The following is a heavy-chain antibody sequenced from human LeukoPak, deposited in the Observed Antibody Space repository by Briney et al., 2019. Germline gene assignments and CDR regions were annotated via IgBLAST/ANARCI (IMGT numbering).Heavy chain of an antibody. Sequence: PGGSLRLSCVASGFTFSSNAMGWVRQAPGKGLEWVSVTTNTGGGKYYADSVKGRFTISRDNSKNTLYLQMNSLRAEDTAVYYCARVHYYGSGSYFWFDPWGQGTLVTVSS. CDR1: GFTFSSNA. CDR3: ARVHYYGSGSYFWFDP. D-gene: IGHD3-10*01. J-gene: IGHJ5*02. V-gene: IGHV3-23*01. CDR2: TTNTGGGK.